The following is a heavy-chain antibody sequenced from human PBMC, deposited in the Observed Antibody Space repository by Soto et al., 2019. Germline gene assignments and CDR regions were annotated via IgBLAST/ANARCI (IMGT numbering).Heavy chain of an antibody. Sequence: SETLSLTCAVYGGSFSGYYWSWIRQPPGKGLEWIGEINHSGSTNYNPSLKSRVTISVDTSKNQFSLKLSSVTAADTAVYYCARNEAVAARRGRVDYWGQGTLVTVSS. V-gene: IGHV4-34*01. CDR2: INHSGST. CDR1: GGSFSGYY. D-gene: IGHD6-6*01. J-gene: IGHJ4*02. CDR3: ARNEAVAARRGRVDY.